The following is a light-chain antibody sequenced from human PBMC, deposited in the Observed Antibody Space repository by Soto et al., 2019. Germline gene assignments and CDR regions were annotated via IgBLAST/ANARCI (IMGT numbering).Light chain of an antibody. CDR3: QQRSNWRYT. CDR2: DAS. Sequence: EIVLTQSPATLSLSPGERATLSCRASQSISSYLAWYQQKPAQAPRLLIYDASSRATGIPARFSGSGSGTDFTLTISSLEPEDFAVYYCQQRSNWRYTFGQGTKLEIK. J-gene: IGKJ2*01. V-gene: IGKV3-11*01. CDR1: QSISSY.